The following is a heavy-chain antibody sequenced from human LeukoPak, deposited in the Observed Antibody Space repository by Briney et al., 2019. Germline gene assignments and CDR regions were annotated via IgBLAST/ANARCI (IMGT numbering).Heavy chain of an antibody. CDR2: IRYDGSNK. J-gene: IGHJ4*02. CDR1: GFTFSSYG. CDR3: AKAVVIVPTATPFDY. V-gene: IGHV3-30*02. Sequence: PGGSLRLSCAASGFTFSSYGMHWVRQAPGKGLEWVAFIRYDGSNKYYADSVKGRFTISRDISKNTLYMKMNSLRAEDTAVYYCAKAVVIVPTATPFDYWGQGTLVTVSS. D-gene: IGHD2-2*01.